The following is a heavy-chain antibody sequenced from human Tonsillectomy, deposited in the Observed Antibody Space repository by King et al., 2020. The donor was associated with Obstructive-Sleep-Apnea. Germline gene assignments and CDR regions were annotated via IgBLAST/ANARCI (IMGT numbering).Heavy chain of an antibody. D-gene: IGHD2-2*01. Sequence: VQLPQWGAGLLKPSETLSLTCAVYGGSFSGFYWSWIRQAPGKGLEWIGEINQSGHTYYNPSLRSRVTISVDTSKTQFSLKLSSVTAADTAVYYCARGXEXAXXCSXTGCXXXXXXXGTLVTVSS. CDR3: ARGXEXAXXCSXTGCXXXX. J-gene: IGHJ4*02. CDR1: GGSFSGFY. CDR2: INQSGHT. V-gene: IGHV4-34*01.